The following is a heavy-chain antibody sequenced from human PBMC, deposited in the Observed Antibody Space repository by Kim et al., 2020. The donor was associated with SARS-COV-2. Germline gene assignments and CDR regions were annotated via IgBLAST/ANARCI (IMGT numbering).Heavy chain of an antibody. D-gene: IGHD3-22*01. Sequence: GGSLRLSCAASGFTFSSYGMHWVRQAPGKGLEWVAVISYDGSNKYYADSVKGRFTISKNKNTLYLQMNSLRAEDTVVYYCAKGGLHYDSSGDYYYYSVMDVWGQGTTVTVSS. J-gene: IGHJ6*02. V-gene: IGHV3-30*18. CDR3: AKGGLHYDSSGDYYYYSVMDV. CDR1: GFTFSSYG. CDR2: ISYDGSNK.